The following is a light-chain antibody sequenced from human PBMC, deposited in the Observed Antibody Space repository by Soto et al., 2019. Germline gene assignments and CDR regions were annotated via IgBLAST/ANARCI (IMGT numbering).Light chain of an antibody. CDR2: GAS. Sequence: EIVMTQSPATLSVSLGERVILSCRASQSVGSNLAWYQQTPGRAPRLLIYGASTRAPDTPARFSGGGFGTEFALTISSLQFDDFAIYYCQQYNDWPPITFGGGTKVEIK. CDR3: QQYNDWPPIT. V-gene: IGKV3-15*01. CDR1: QSVGSN. J-gene: IGKJ4*01.